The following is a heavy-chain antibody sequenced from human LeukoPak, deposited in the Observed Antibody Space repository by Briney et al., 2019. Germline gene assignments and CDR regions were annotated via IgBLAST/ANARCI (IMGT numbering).Heavy chain of an antibody. CDR1: GFTFDDYA. D-gene: IGHD3-10*01. V-gene: IGHV3-9*01. CDR2: ISWNSGSI. CDR3: AKGHSLYHYGSGSYGY. J-gene: IGHJ4*02. Sequence: GGSLRLSCAASGFTFDDYAMHWVRQAPGKGLEWVSGISWNSGSIGYADSVKGRFTISRDNAKNSLYLQMNRLRAEDTALYYCAKGHSLYHYGSGSYGYWGQGTLVTVSS.